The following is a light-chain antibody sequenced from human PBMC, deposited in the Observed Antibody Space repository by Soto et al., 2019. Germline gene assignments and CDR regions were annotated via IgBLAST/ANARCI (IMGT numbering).Light chain of an antibody. CDR1: QDITSY. CDR3: QQTRAYPST. CDR2: GAS. V-gene: IGKV1-9*01. J-gene: IGKJ4*01. Sequence: DIQMTQSPSSLSAYVGDSVTVTCRASQDITSYLAWYQQKPGKAPNLLIYGASTLQSGVPSRFSGSGSGTDFTLTISSLQAEDFASYYCQQTRAYPSTFGGGTKVDIK.